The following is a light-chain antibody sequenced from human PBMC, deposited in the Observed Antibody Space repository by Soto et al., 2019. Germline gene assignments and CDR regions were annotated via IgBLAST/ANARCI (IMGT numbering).Light chain of an antibody. V-gene: IGLV1-47*02. CDR2: GTN. J-gene: IGLJ2*01. CDR3: AAWDDSLRVVL. Sequence: QSVLTQPPSASGTPGQRVTISCSGGSSNIGGYNYVYWYQQYPGTAPKLLVFGTNLRPSGVPDRFSASKSGTSGSLTISGLRSEDDADYFCAAWDDSLRVVLFGGGTQLTVL. CDR1: SSNIGGYNY.